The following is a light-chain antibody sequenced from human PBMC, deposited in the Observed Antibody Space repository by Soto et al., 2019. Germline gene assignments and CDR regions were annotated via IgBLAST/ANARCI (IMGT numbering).Light chain of an antibody. CDR3: QQSEALVLS. J-gene: IGKJ4*01. CDR2: DAS. V-gene: IGKV1-33*01. CDR1: QDITDY. Sequence: DIQMTQSPSSXSASVGDRVTITCQASQDITDYLHWYQQKPGKAPRLLIYDASNLETGVPSRFSGSGSGTDFTFTITSLQPEDTATYYCQQSEALVLSFGGGTKVEIK.